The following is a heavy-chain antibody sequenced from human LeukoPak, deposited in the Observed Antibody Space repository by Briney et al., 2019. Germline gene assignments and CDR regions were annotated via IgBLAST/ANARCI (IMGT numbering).Heavy chain of an antibody. CDR3: ARPDGGTYYYYYGMDV. CDR2: IIPILGIA. D-gene: IGHD4-23*01. J-gene: IGHJ6*02. V-gene: IGHV1-69*04. Sequence: SVKVSCKASGGTFSSYAISWVRQAPGQGLEWMGRIIPILGIANYAQKFQGRVTITADKSTSTACMELSSLRSEDTAVYYCARPDGGTYYYYYGMDVWGQGTTVTVSS. CDR1: GGTFSSYA.